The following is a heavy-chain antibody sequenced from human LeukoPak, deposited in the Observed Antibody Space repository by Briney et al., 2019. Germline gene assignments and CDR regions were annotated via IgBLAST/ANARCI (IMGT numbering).Heavy chain of an antibody. D-gene: IGHD3-16*02. CDR2: IYVTGT. V-gene: IGHV4-59*08. CDR3: ARHIGGGIEDMDV. CDR1: GGSIGTYY. J-gene: IGHJ6*03. Sequence: PSETLSLTCTVSGGSIGTYYWSWLRQSPGKGLEWIGYIYVTGTRYNPYLQSRVTISVDRSRNQFFLKMSSVTAADTAVYYCARHIGGGIEDMDVWGKGTKVIVSS.